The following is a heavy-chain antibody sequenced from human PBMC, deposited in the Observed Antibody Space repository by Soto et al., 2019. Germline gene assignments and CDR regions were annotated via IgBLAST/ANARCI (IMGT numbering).Heavy chain of an antibody. J-gene: IGHJ6*02. Sequence: ASETLSLTCAVYGGSFNGYYWSWIRQPPGKGLEWIGEITHSESTNYNPSLKSRVTISVDTSKNQFSLKLSSVTAADTAVYYCARGPVGGGNSPPYYCYGMDVWGQGTTVTVSS. CDR3: ARGPVGGGNSPPYYCYGMDV. CDR2: ITHSEST. V-gene: IGHV4-34*01. CDR1: GGSFNGYY. D-gene: IGHD2-21*02.